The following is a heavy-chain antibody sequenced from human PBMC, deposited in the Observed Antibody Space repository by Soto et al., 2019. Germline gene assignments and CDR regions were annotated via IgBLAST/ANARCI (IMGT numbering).Heavy chain of an antibody. J-gene: IGHJ6*03. D-gene: IGHD2-15*01. CDR3: AKSFLKGYCSGGSCYLEGSYYYYYMDV. V-gene: IGHV3-9*01. CDR1: GFTFDDYA. Sequence: SLRLSCAASGFTFDDYAMHWVRQAPGKGLEWVSGISWNGSNKYYADSVKGRFTISRDNSKNTLYLQMNSLRAEDTAVYYCAKSFLKGYCSGGSCYLEGSYYYYYMDVWGKGTTVTVSS. CDR2: ISWNGSNK.